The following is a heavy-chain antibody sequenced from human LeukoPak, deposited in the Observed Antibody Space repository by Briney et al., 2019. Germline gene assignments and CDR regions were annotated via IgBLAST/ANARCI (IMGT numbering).Heavy chain of an antibody. Sequence: PGGSLRLSCAASGFTFSSYGMHWVRQAPGKGLEWVAVISYDGSNKYYADSVKGRFTISRVNSKNTLYLQMNSQRAEDTAVYYCAKERGRSVGDYWGQGTLVTVSS. J-gene: IGHJ4*02. D-gene: IGHD3-3*01. CDR2: ISYDGSNK. CDR3: AKERGRSVGDY. V-gene: IGHV3-30*18. CDR1: GFTFSSYG.